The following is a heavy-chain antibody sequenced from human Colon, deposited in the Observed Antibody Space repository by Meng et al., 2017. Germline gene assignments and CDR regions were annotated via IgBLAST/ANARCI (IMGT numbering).Heavy chain of an antibody. Sequence: GESLKISCKVSGSSFSSYWIGWVRQMPGEGLEWMGVIYPDDSDSRYNPSFQGQVTIPVDKSTSTVYLQWRSLKASDSAIYYCARQEPYDILTGYYDKWGQGTLVTVSS. CDR1: GSSFSSYW. CDR2: IYPDDSDS. J-gene: IGHJ4*02. D-gene: IGHD3-9*01. CDR3: ARQEPYDILTGYYDK. V-gene: IGHV5-51*01.